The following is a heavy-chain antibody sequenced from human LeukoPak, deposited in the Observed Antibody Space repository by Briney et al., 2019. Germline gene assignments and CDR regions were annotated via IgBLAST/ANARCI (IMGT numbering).Heavy chain of an antibody. J-gene: IGHJ4*02. V-gene: IGHV4-34*01. CDR3: ARVRGGYYYDSSGYSFDY. Sequence: PSETLSLTCAVYGGSFSGYYWSWIRQPPGKGLEWIGEINHSGSTNYNPSLKSRVTISVDTSKNQFSLKLSSVTAADTAVYYCARVRGGYYYDSSGYSFDYWGQGTLVTVSS. D-gene: IGHD3-22*01. CDR1: GGSFSGYY. CDR2: INHSGST.